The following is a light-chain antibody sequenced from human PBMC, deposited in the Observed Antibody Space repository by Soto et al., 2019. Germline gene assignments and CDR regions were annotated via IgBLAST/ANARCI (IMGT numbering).Light chain of an antibody. CDR2: KND. CDR3: AAWDNSLSAWV. Sequence: QSVLTQPPSASGTPGQRVTISCSGSSSNIGNNYVYWYQQVPGTAPKLLIYKNDQRPSGDPDRFSGSKSGTSASLAVSGLRSEDEADYYCAAWDNSLSAWVFGGGTKVTVL. V-gene: IGLV1-47*01. CDR1: SSNIGNNY. J-gene: IGLJ3*02.